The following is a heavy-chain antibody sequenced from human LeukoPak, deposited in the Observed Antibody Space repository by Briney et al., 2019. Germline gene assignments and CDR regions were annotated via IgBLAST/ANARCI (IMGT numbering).Heavy chain of an antibody. D-gene: IGHD3-9*01. Sequence: SQALSLTCTVSGGSISSGSYYWSWIRQPAGKGLEWIGRIYTSGSTNYNPSLKSRVTISVDTSKNQFSLKLSSGTAADTAVYYCARRGQFDDYWGQGTLVTVSS. CDR1: GGSISSGSYY. J-gene: IGHJ4*02. CDR3: ARRGQFDDY. V-gene: IGHV4-61*02. CDR2: IYTSGST.